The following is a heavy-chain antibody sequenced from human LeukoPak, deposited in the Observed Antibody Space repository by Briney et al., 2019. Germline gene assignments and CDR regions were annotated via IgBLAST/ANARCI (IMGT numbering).Heavy chain of an antibody. V-gene: IGHV3-23*01. Sequence: GGSLRLSCAASGFTFSSYAMSWVRQAPGKGLEWVSAISGSGGSTYYADSVKGRFTISRDNSKNTLYLQMNSLRAEDTAVYYCXXXXXLRNGMDVWGQGTTVTVSS. D-gene: IGHD5/OR15-5a*01. CDR2: ISGSGGST. J-gene: IGHJ6*02. CDR1: GFTFSSYA. CDR3: XXXXXLRNGMDV.